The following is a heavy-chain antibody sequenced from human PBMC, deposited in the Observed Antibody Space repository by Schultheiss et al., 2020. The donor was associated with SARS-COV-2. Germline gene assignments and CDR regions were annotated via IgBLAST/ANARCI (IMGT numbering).Heavy chain of an antibody. CDR1: GYSFTNQA. CDR3: ARGIVTGYYYYYYFYMDV. V-gene: IGHV1-8*01. CDR2: INPNRGDT. Sequence: ASVKVSCKASGYSFTNQAIHWVRQAPGQGLEWMGWINPNRGDTGYAQSFQGRVTMTRDTSINTAYMELSSLRSEDTAIYYCARGIVTGYYYYYYFYMDVWGKGTTVTVSS. D-gene: IGHD3-9*01. J-gene: IGHJ6*03.